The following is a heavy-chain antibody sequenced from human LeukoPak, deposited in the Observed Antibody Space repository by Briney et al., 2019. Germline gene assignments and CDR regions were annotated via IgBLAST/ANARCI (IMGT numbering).Heavy chain of an antibody. J-gene: IGHJ4*02. Sequence: LKISXKGSGYSFTSYWIGWVRQMPGKGLEWMGIIYPGDSDTRYSPSFQGQVTISADKSISTAYLQWSSLKASDTAMYYCASNHGDYHTWYYFDYWGQGTLVTVSS. D-gene: IGHD4-17*01. V-gene: IGHV5-51*01. CDR2: IYPGDSDT. CDR3: ASNHGDYHTWYYFDY. CDR1: GYSFTSYW.